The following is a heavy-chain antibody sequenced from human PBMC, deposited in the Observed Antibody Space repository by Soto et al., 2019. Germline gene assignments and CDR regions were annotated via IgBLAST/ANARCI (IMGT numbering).Heavy chain of an antibody. V-gene: IGHV4-31*03. CDR2: IYYSGST. D-gene: IGHD4-17*01. CDR1: GGSISSGGYY. Sequence: QVQLQESGPGLVKPSQTLSLTCTVSGGSISSGGYYWSWIRQHPGKGLEWIGYIYYSGSTYYNPSLKSRVTISVDTSKKQFSLELSSVPAADTAVYYCARSPEATVTAFGYWGQGTRVTVSS. CDR3: ARSPEATVTAFGY. J-gene: IGHJ4*02.